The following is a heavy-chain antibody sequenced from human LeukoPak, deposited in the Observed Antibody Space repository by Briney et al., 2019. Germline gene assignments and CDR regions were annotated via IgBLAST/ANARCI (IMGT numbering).Heavy chain of an antibody. D-gene: IGHD3-10*01. CDR2: ISGSGGTT. Sequence: GGSLRLSCAASGFTFSNYVMTWVRQAPGKGLEWVSVISGSGGTTYYADSVKGRFTISRDNSKNTLYLQVNSLRAEDTAVYYCAKCPGVIISGTIDYWGQGTLVTVSS. CDR1: GFTFSNYV. V-gene: IGHV3-23*01. J-gene: IGHJ4*02. CDR3: AKCPGVIISGTIDY.